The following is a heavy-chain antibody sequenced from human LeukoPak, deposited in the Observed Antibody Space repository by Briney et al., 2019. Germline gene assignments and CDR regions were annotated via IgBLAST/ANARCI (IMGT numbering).Heavy chain of an antibody. V-gene: IGHV7-4-1*02. D-gene: IGHD3-10*01. CDR1: GYTFTSYA. J-gene: IGHJ5*02. CDR3: ARDGLGRVLWFGELLYTEKYNWFDP. Sequence: ASVKVSCKAPGYTFTSYAMNWVRQAPGQGLEWTGWINTNTGNPTYAQGFTGRFVFSLDTSVSTAYLQISSLKAEDTAVYYCARDGLGRVLWFGELLYTEKYNWFDPWGQGTLVTVSS. CDR2: INTNTGNP.